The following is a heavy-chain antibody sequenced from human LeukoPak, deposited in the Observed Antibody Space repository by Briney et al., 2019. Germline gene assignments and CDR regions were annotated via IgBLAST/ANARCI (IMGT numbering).Heavy chain of an antibody. CDR2: TYGGDAA. J-gene: IGHJ4*02. D-gene: IGHD6-13*01. CDR3: VTSTGQQFIPYDY. V-gene: IGHV3-66*02. CDR1: GINVSSNY. Sequence: QPGGSLRLSCAASGINVSSNYMTWIRQAPGKGLEWVSLTYGGDAAYYAESVRGRFMISRDNLKNTLFLQMNSLRVEDTAVYYCVTSTGQQFIPYDYWGQGTHVTVSS.